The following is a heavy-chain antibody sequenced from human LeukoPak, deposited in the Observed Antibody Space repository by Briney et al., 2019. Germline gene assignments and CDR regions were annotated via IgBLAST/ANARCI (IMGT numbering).Heavy chain of an antibody. Sequence: GGSLRLSCAASGFTFNSYAMNWVRQAPGKGLEWVSTISSSGNNTYYTDSVKGRFTISRDNSKNTLYLQMNSLRAEDTSVYYCARSLGILGTNYFDYWGQGTLVTVSS. CDR2: ISSSGNNT. J-gene: IGHJ4*02. CDR3: ARSLGILGTNYFDY. CDR1: GFTFNSYA. V-gene: IGHV3-23*01. D-gene: IGHD1-26*01.